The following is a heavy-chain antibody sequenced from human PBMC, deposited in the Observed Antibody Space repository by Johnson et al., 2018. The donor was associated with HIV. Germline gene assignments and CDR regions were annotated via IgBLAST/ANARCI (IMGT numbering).Heavy chain of an antibody. CDR2: ARNEANSYTI. Sequence: VQLVESGGGLVQPGGSLRLSCDTSGFTFSDYFIDWVRQAPGRGLEWLGRARNEANSYTIEYAASVSCRFSISRDHSKNSVFLQMNSLKTEDTAVYYCARGYGVYATSFDVWGQGTVVAVSS. D-gene: IGHD5/OR15-5a*01. CDR1: GFTFSDYF. V-gene: IGHV3-72*01. CDR3: ARGYGVYATSFDV. J-gene: IGHJ3*01.